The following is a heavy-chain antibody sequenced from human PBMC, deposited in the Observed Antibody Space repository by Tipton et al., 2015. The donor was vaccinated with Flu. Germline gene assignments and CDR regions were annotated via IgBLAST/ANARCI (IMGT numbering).Heavy chain of an antibody. J-gene: IGHJ4*02. V-gene: IGHV4-59*12. Sequence: TLSLTCTVSGGSISNDYWSWIRQPPGKGLEWIGYIYHTGNFNYNPSLKSRVTISVDTSKNQFSLKLSSVTAADTAVYYCARGRGAAAGNFDYWGQGTLVTVSS. CDR1: GGSISNDY. D-gene: IGHD6-13*01. CDR3: ARGRGAAAGNFDY. CDR2: IYHTGNF.